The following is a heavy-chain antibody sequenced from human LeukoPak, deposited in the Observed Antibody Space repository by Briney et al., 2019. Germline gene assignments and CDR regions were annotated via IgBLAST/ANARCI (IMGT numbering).Heavy chain of an antibody. V-gene: IGHV4-59*08. D-gene: IGHD7-27*01. CDR3: ARLGTSPLPERPFEY. CDR1: GASISSYY. CDR2: IYYSGST. Sequence: SETLSLTCTVSGASISSYYWSWIRQPPGKGLECIGYIYYSGSTNYNPSLKSRVTISVDTSKNQFSLNLTSLTAADTAVYYCARLGTSPLPERPFEYWGQGTLVTVSS. J-gene: IGHJ4*02.